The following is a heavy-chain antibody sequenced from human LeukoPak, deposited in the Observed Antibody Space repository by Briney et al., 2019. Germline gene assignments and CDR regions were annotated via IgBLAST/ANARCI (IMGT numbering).Heavy chain of an antibody. CDR3: AKLSRLAAPH. D-gene: IGHD6-13*01. V-gene: IGHV3-30*02. CDR2: IRYDGSNK. CDR1: GFTFSIYG. J-gene: IGHJ4*02. Sequence: PGGSLRLSCAASGFTFSIYGMHWVRHAPGEGLEWVAFIRYDGSNKYYADSVKGRFTISRDNSKNTLYLQMDSLRAEDTAVYYCAKLSRLAAPHWGQGTLVTVSS.